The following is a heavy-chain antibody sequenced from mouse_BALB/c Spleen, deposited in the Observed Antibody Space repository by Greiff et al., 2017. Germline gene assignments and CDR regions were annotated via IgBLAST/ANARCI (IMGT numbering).Heavy chain of an antibody. J-gene: IGHJ4*01. CDR2: IDPANGNT. D-gene: IGHD1-1*01. Sequence: DVKLQESGAELVKPGASVKLSCTASGFNIKDTYMHWVKQRPEQGLEWIGRIDPANGNTKYDPKFQGKATITADTSSNTAYLQLSSLTSEDTAVYFCARWIFISTVHAMDCWGQGTAVTGSS. CDR3: ARWIFISTVHAMDC. V-gene: IGHV14-3*02. CDR1: GFNIKDTY.